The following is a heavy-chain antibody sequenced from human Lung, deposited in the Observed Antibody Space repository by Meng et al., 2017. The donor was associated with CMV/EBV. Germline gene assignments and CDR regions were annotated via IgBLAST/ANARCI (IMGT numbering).Heavy chain of an antibody. V-gene: IGHV4-39*01. J-gene: IGHJ6*02. CDR1: GGSISSSSYY. Sequence: SETLSLTCTVSGGSISSSSYYWGWIRQPPGKGLEWIGSIYYSGSTYYNPSLKSRVTISVDTSKNQFSLKLSSVTAADTAVYYCAGLCIVVVPAAICPTDVWGQGXAVTVSS. CDR3: AGLCIVVVPAAICPTDV. CDR2: IYYSGST. D-gene: IGHD2-2*01.